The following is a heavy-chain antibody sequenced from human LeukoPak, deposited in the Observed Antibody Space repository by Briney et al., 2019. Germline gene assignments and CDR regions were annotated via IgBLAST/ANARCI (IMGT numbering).Heavy chain of an antibody. CDR2: TNTNTGNP. J-gene: IGHJ4*02. D-gene: IGHD5-24*01. Sequence: ASVKVSCKASGYTFTSYAMNWVRQAPGQGLEWMGWTNTNTGNPTYAQGFTGRFVFSLDTSVSTAYLQISSVKAEDTAVYYCARVLRTSGAQMATISGYWGQGTLVTVSS. V-gene: IGHV7-4-1*02. CDR3: ARVLRTSGAQMATISGY. CDR1: GYTFTSYA.